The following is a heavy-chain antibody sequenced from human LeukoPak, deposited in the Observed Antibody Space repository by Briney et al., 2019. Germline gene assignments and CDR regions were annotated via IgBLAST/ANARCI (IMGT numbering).Heavy chain of an antibody. Sequence: QTGGSLRLSCAASGFTFSSYGMSWVRQAPGKGLEWVSAIRGSGDSTYYADSVKGRFTISRDNSRNTLFLQMSSLRGEDTAVYYCAKGVVVAPDVTPFDYWGQGTLVTVSS. V-gene: IGHV3-23*01. CDR3: AKGVVVAPDVTPFDY. J-gene: IGHJ4*02. CDR2: IRGSGDST. CDR1: GFTFSSYG. D-gene: IGHD2-2*01.